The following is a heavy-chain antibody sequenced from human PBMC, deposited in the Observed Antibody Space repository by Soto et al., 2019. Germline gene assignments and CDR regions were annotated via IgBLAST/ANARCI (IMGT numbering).Heavy chain of an antibody. CDR3: ARHLTTVTYYYYYYMDV. V-gene: IGHV4-39*01. CDR2: IYYSGST. D-gene: IGHD4-4*01. Sequence: PSETLSLTXTVSGGSISSSSYYWGWIRQPPGKGLEWIGSIYYSGSTYYNPSLKSRVTISVDTSKNQFSLKLSSVTAADTAVYYCARHLTTVTYYYYYYMDVWGKGTTVTVSS. CDR1: GGSISSSSYY. J-gene: IGHJ6*03.